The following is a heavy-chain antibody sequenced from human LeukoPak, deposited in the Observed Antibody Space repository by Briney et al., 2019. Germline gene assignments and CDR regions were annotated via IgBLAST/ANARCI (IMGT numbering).Heavy chain of an antibody. CDR2: IWFDGSNK. D-gene: IGHD6-19*01. CDR3: AKAVAATGHYYFGMDV. J-gene: IGHJ6*02. V-gene: IGHV3-33*06. Sequence: PGGSLRLSCTASGXTFSSYGMHWVRQAPGKGLEWVAVIWFDGSNKYYADSVKGRLTISRDNSKSTSYLQMNSLRAEDTAVYYCAKAVAATGHYYFGMDVWGQGTTVTVSS. CDR1: GXTFSSYG.